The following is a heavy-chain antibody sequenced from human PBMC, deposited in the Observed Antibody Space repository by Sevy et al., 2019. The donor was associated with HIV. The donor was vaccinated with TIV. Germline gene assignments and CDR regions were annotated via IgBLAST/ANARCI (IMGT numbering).Heavy chain of an antibody. J-gene: IGHJ4*02. D-gene: IGHD3-3*01. CDR2: INESGST. CDR1: GESFSGYY. CDR3: ARAPCGYDAY. Sequence: SESLSLTCAVSGESFSGYYWSWIRQPPGKGLEWIGEINESGSTSYNPSLKSRVTISVDTSKQQFSLKLSSVTAAETAIYYYARAPCGYDAYWGQGTLVTVSS. V-gene: IGHV4-34*01.